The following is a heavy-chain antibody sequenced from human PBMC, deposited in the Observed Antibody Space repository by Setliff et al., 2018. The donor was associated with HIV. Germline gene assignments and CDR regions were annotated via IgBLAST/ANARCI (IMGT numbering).Heavy chain of an antibody. CDR3: ARATYSGSPNPPQDY. Sequence: ASVKVSCKASGYSFFSYSITWVRQAPGQGLEWVGWINCYSGDSKFPEKLQGRITMTADTSTSTAYMELRNLTSDDTATYYCARATYSGSPNPPQDYWGQGTLVTVSS. CDR1: GYSFFSYS. V-gene: IGHV1-18*01. D-gene: IGHD1-26*01. CDR2: INCYSGDS. J-gene: IGHJ4*02.